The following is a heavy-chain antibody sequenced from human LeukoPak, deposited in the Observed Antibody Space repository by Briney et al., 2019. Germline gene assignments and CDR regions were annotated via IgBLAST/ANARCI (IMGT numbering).Heavy chain of an antibody. CDR2: IKEDGSKK. Sequence: PGGSLRLSCAASRFTFSSYAMLWVRQLPGKGLEWVANIKEDGSKKNYVDSVKGRFTITRDNAENSVYLQMNSLRVEDTAVYYCAKDIVGGGDDYWGQGTLVTVSS. CDR1: RFTFSSYA. D-gene: IGHD2-21*02. CDR3: AKDIVGGGDDY. J-gene: IGHJ4*02. V-gene: IGHV3-7*01.